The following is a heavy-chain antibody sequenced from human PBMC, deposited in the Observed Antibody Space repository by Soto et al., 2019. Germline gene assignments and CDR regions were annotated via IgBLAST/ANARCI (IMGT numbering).Heavy chain of an antibody. Sequence: ASVKVSCKASGYTFTSYDINWVRQATGQGLERMGWMNPNIGNTGYAQKFQGRVTMTRNTSISTAYMELSSLRSEDTAVYYCARGRASRDPHSLGYCTNGVCPATHCYYYYMDVWGKGTTVTVSS. CDR3: ARGRASRDPHSLGYCTNGVCPATHCYYYYMDV. J-gene: IGHJ6*03. CDR1: GYTFTSYD. V-gene: IGHV1-8*01. D-gene: IGHD2-8*01. CDR2: MNPNIGNT.